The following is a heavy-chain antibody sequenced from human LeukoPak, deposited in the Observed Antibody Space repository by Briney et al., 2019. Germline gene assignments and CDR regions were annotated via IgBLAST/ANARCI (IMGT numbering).Heavy chain of an antibody. J-gene: IGHJ4*02. CDR3: AKGWSKNYFGY. Sequence: GGSLRLSCAASGFSFSDYEMNWVRQAPGKGLEWVSYISSSGSTRHYADSVKGRFTISRDNAKNSLYLQMNSLRAEDTAVYYCAKGWSKNYFGYWGQGTLVTVSS. V-gene: IGHV3-48*03. CDR2: ISSSGSTR. CDR1: GFSFSDYE.